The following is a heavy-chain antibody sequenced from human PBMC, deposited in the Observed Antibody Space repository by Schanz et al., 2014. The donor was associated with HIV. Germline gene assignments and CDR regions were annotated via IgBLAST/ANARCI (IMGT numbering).Heavy chain of an antibody. CDR1: GFTFSNYW. Sequence: EVQLVESGGDLVQPGGSLRLSCAASGFTFSNYWMHWVRQAPGKGLEWVSGISDTGVRTNYADSVKGRLTISRDNSENTLYLQMNSLRAEDTAVYYCAKSRGDSWPYGMDVWGQGTTVTVSS. J-gene: IGHJ6*02. D-gene: IGHD4-17*01. CDR2: ISDTGVRT. CDR3: AKSRGDSWPYGMDV. V-gene: IGHV3-23*04.